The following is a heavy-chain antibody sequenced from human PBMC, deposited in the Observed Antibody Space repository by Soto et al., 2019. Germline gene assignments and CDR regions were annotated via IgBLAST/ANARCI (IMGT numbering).Heavy chain of an antibody. D-gene: IGHD1-26*01. Sequence: QVQLVQSGAEVKKPGASVKVSCKASGYTFTSYGISWVRQAPGQGLEWMGWISAYNGNTNYAQKLQGRVTMTTDTSTSTAYMGLRSLSSDDTAVYYCARSINSGSYLPDLFAYWGQGTLVTVSS. CDR2: ISAYNGNT. CDR1: GYTFTSYG. CDR3: ARSINSGSYLPDLFAY. J-gene: IGHJ4*02. V-gene: IGHV1-18*01.